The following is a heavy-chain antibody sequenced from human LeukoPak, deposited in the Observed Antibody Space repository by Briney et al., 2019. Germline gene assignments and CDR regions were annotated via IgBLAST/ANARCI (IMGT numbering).Heavy chain of an antibody. Sequence: GASMKVSCKTSGHTFTASYIHWVRQAPGQGLEWMGRINPNSGGTDYAQKFQGRVTMTRDTSINTAYMEVRRLTSDDTADYYCARSAEHCTNGVCFTKYYMDVWGKGTTVTVSS. D-gene: IGHD2-8*01. CDR2: INPNSGGT. CDR1: GHTFTASY. V-gene: IGHV1-2*02. J-gene: IGHJ6*03. CDR3: ARSAEHCTNGVCFTKYYMDV.